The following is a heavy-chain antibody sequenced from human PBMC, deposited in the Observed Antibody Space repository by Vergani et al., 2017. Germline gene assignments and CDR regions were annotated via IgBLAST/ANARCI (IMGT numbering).Heavy chain of an antibody. CDR3: ACASHPSYSSSWSFGY. Sequence: QVQLQESGPGLVKPSQTLSLTCTVSGGSISSGGYYWSWIRQHPGKGLEWIGYIYYSGSTYYNPSLKSRVTISVDTSKHQFSLKLSSVTASDTAVYYCACASHPSYSSSWSFGYWGQGTLVTVSS. CDR1: GGSISSGGYY. D-gene: IGHD6-13*01. CDR2: IYYSGST. V-gene: IGHV4-31*03. J-gene: IGHJ4*02.